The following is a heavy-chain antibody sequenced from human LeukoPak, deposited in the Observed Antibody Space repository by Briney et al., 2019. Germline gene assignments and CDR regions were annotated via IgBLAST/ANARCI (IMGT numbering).Heavy chain of an antibody. Sequence: SETLSLTCTVSGYSISSGYYWGWIRQPPGKGLEWIGSIYHSGSTYYNPSLKSRVTISVDTSKNQFSLKLSSVTAADTAVYYCARGQLYCSSTSCYRRDAFDIWGQGTMVTVSS. CDR1: GYSISSGYY. CDR2: IYHSGST. J-gene: IGHJ3*02. CDR3: ARGQLYCSSTSCYRRDAFDI. V-gene: IGHV4-38-2*02. D-gene: IGHD2-2*02.